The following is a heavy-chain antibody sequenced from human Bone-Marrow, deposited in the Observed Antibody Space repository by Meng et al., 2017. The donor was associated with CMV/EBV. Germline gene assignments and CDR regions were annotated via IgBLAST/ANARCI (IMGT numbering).Heavy chain of an antibody. CDR2: IKQDGSEK. CDR1: GFTFSSYW. V-gene: IGHV3-7*01. CDR3: AKATHYDFWSGYYGYYYYGMDV. J-gene: IGHJ6*01. Sequence: GGSLRLSCAASGFTFSSYWMSWVRQAPGKGLEWVANIKQDGSEKYYVDSVKGRFTISRDNAKNSLYLQMNSLRAEDTAVYYCAKATHYDFWSGYYGYYYYGMDVWGQGATVTGSS. D-gene: IGHD3-3*01.